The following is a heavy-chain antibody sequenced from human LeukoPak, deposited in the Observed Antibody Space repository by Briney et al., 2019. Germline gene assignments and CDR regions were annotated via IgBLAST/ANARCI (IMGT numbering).Heavy chain of an antibody. J-gene: IGHJ4*02. CDR3: ALAGPAEVSD. V-gene: IGHV1-2*02. CDR1: GYTFTDYF. CDR2: IYPNSGGT. Sequence: ASVKVSCKASGYTFTDYFMHWVRQAPGQGLEWMGWIYPNSGGTHYAQKFQGRVTMTRDTSISTAYMELSRLRSDDTAVYYCALAGPAEVSDWGQGTLVTVSS. D-gene: IGHD6-19*01.